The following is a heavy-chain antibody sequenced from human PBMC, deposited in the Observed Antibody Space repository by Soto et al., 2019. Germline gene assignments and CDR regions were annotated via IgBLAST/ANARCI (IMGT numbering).Heavy chain of an antibody. CDR2: INPSGGST. J-gene: IGHJ3*02. V-gene: IGHV1-46*01. Sequence: QVQLVQSGAEVKKPGASVKVSCKASGYTFTSYYMHWVRQAPGQGLEWMGIINPSGGSTSYAQKLKGRVSMTSDPSTSPVYMELSGVRSEDTAVYDCARVDIVVGSEAHAFDIWGEGTMVTVSS. CDR3: ARVDIVVGSEAHAFDI. CDR1: GYTFTSYY. D-gene: IGHD2-21*01.